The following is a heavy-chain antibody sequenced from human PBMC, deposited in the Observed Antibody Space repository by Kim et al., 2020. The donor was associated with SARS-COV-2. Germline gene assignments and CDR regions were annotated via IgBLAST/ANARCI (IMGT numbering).Heavy chain of an antibody. CDR1: GGSISSGNYY. D-gene: IGHD3-10*01. CDR2: VYYSGST. CDR3: TRGSRNYHYYMDV. J-gene: IGHJ6*03. Sequence: SETLSLTCTVSGGSISSGNYYWGWIRQPPGKGLEWVGSVYYSGSTYYNPSLKSRVTISVDTSKNQFSLKLSSVTAADTAAYYCTRGSRNYHYYMDVWGKGTTVTVSS. V-gene: IGHV4-39*01.